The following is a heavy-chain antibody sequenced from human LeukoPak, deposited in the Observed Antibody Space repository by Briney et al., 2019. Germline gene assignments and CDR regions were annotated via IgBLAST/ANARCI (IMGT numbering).Heavy chain of an antibody. J-gene: IGHJ5*02. V-gene: IGHV4-28*03. CDR2: IYYSGST. D-gene: IGHD1-20*01. Sequence: KPSDTLSLTCAVSGYSISSSNWWGWIRQPPGKGLEWIGYIYYSGSTYYNPSLKSRVTMSVDTSKNQFSLKLSSATAVDTAVYYCARVITGTTNWFDPWGQGTLVTVSS. CDR3: ARVITGTTNWFDP. CDR1: GYSISSSNW.